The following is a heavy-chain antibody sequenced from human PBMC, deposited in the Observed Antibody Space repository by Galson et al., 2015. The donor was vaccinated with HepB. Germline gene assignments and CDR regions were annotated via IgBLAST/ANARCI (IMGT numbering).Heavy chain of an antibody. D-gene: IGHD1-26*01. CDR1: GLSITNDY. Sequence: ETLSLTCTVSGLSITNDYWMWVRQPAGKGLEWIGQIYSSGYTNYNPSLKSRVTMSMDTSNAQISLKVTSVTAADTAVYYCASPGGYWGQGTLVIVSS. V-gene: IGHV4-4*07. J-gene: IGHJ4*02. CDR3: ASPGGY. CDR2: IYSSGYT.